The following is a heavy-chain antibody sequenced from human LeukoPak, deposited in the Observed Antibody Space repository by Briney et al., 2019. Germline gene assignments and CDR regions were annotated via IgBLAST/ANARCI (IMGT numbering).Heavy chain of an antibody. J-gene: IGHJ4*02. CDR1: GGSFSGYY. D-gene: IGHD3-22*01. CDR3: ATLGKEGYYDSSGADY. V-gene: IGHV4-34*01. CDR2: INHSGST. Sequence: ASETLSLTCAVYGGSFSGYYWSWIRQSPGKGLEWIGEINHSGSTNYNPSLKSRVTISVDTSKNQFSLKLSSVTAADTAVYYCATLGKEGYYDSSGADYWGQGTLVTVSS.